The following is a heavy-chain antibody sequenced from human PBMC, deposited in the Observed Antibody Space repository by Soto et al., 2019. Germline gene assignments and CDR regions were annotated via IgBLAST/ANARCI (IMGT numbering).Heavy chain of an antibody. Sequence: QVQLQESGPGLVKPSETLSLTCTVSGGSISSYYWSWIRQPPGKGLEWIGYVYYSGNTYYNPSLKSRVSISVHTSKNQFCLKFSFVTAADTAVYYCAREGGGYYSADYWGQGTLVTVSS. CDR1: GGSISSYY. J-gene: IGHJ4*02. V-gene: IGHV4-59*01. CDR3: AREGGGYYSADY. D-gene: IGHD1-26*01. CDR2: VYYSGNT.